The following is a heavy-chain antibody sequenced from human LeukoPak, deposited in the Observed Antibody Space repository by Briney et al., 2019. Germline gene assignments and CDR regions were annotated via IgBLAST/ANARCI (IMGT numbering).Heavy chain of an antibody. CDR3: ARNYYDSSGYYYTFDY. Sequence: GGSLRLSCAASGFTVSSNYMSWVRQAPGKGLEWVSIIYSGGNTYYADSVQGRFTISRDNSKNTLFLQMNSLRAEDTAVYYCARNYYDSSGYYYTFDYWGQGTLVTVSS. CDR1: GFTVSSNY. CDR2: IYSGGNT. D-gene: IGHD3-22*01. J-gene: IGHJ4*02. V-gene: IGHV3-66*01.